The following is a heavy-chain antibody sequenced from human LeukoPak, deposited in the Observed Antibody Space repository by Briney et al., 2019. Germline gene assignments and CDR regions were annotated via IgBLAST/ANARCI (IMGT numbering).Heavy chain of an antibody. CDR2: ISGSGATP. Sequence: GGSLRLSCAASRFTFSSYPMSWVRQAPGKGLEWVSAISGSGATPYYADSVKGRFTISRDNSKNTLYLEMNRLRAEDTAVYYCAKGHRLYNWFDPWGQGTLVTVSS. CDR3: AKGHRLYNWFDP. CDR1: RFTFSSYP. D-gene: IGHD1-14*01. J-gene: IGHJ5*02. V-gene: IGHV3-23*01.